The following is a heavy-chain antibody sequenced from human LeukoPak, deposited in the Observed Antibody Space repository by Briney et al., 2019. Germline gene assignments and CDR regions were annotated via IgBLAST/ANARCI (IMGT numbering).Heavy chain of an antibody. D-gene: IGHD1-26*01. Sequence: GGSLRLSGAASRFTFSNYGVNWVRQAPVKGLEWVSYINSRSSTIYYADSVRGRFTISRDNAKNSLYLQMNGLKAEDTAIYYCAREVGTPQAFDIWGQGTMVTVSS. V-gene: IGHV3-48*01. J-gene: IGHJ3*02. CDR2: INSRSSTI. CDR1: RFTFSNYG. CDR3: AREVGTPQAFDI.